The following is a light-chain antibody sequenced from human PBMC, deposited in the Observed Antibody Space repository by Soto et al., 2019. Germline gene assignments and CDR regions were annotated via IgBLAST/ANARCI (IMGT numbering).Light chain of an antibody. CDR2: DAV. V-gene: IGKV1-33*01. J-gene: IGKJ4*01. CDR1: QDIHKY. CDR3: QEFEDVPPHT. Sequence: DIQLTLSPTSLSASVGDRVTITCQASQDIHKYLNWYQHKPGKAPKLLIFDAVYLETGVPSRFSGSGSGTDFTFTISSLQPEDIATYYCQEFEDVPPHTFGGGTKVEIK.